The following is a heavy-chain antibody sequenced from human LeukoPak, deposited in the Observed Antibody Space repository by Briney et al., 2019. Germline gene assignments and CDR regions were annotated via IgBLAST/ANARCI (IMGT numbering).Heavy chain of an antibody. CDR3: AKAVRLRWEHWYFDL. D-gene: IGHD4-23*01. Sequence: GGSLRLSCAASGFTFSSYAMRWVPEAPGEGVGRVSAISGSGGSTSYADSVKGRFTISRDNSKNTLYLQMNSLRAEDTAVYYCAKAVRLRWEHWYFDLWGRGTLVTVSS. CDR2: ISGSGGST. V-gene: IGHV3-23*01. J-gene: IGHJ2*01. CDR1: GFTFSSYA.